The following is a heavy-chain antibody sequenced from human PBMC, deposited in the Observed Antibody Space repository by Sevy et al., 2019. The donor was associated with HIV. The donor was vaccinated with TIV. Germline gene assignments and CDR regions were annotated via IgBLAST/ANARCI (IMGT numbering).Heavy chain of an antibody. V-gene: IGHV3-11*04. CDR3: ARDSHIVVVPAAEGYGMDV. CDR2: ISSSGSTI. J-gene: IGHJ6*02. Sequence: GGSLRLSCAASGFTLSDYYMSWIRQAPGKGLEWVSYISSSGSTIYYANSVKGRFTISRDNAKNSLYLQRNSLRAEDTAVYYCARDSHIVVVPAAEGYGMDVWGQGTTVTVSS. CDR1: GFTLSDYY. D-gene: IGHD2-2*01.